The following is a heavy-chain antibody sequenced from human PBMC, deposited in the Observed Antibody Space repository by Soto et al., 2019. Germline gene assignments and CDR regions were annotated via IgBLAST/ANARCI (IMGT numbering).Heavy chain of an antibody. CDR1: GDTFNFYT. V-gene: IGHV1-69*02. CDR2: IIPYLSVS. J-gene: IGHJ4*02. CDR3: ATSVGSGYRAFDY. Sequence: QVQLVQSGAEVKKPGSSLRVSCKASGDTFNFYTINWVRQAPGLGLEWLGRIIPYLSVSNYAQKFQGRVTITADKSTSTAYMEVRSLRSEDTAMYYCATSVGSGYRAFDYWGQGALVTVSS. D-gene: IGHD3-10*01.